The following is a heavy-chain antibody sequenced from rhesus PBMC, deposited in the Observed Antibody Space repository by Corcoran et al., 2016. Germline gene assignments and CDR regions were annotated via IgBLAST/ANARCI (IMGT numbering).Heavy chain of an antibody. D-gene: IGHD4-23*01. CDR2: IYGRGSGT. V-gene: IGHV4-169*02. CDR3: ASGKDSTGLDS. Sequence: QLQLQESGPGLVKPSETLSVTCAVSGGSISSSYWSWIRQAPGKGLEWIGDIYGRGSGTNDNPAHKSRVTLSVDTSRDQLSMTLSSVTTADTAVYYCASGKDSTGLDSWGQGVVVTVSS. J-gene: IGHJ6*01. CDR1: GGSISSSY.